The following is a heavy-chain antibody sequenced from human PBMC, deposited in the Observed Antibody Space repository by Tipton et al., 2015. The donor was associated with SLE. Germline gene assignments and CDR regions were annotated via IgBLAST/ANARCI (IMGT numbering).Heavy chain of an antibody. CDR1: GGSISSGDYY. D-gene: IGHD4-17*01. CDR3: AKAGRDYGDYLAYDN. J-gene: IGHJ4*02. V-gene: IGHV4-61*02. Sequence: TLSLTCTVSGGSISSGDYYWTWFRQPAGKGLEWIGRIYTTGSTNYNPSHESRVPISADTPKNQFSLKLSSVTAAGMAVYYCAKAGRDYGDYLAYDNWGQGTLVTVSS. CDR2: IYTTGST.